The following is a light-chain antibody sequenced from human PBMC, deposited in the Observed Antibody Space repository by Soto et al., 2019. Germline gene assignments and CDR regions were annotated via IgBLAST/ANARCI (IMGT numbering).Light chain of an antibody. CDR1: SSDVGGYNY. Sequence: QSVLTQPPSASGSPGQSVTISCTGTSSDVGGYNYVSWYQHHPGKAPKLMIYEVNKRPSGVPDRFSGSKSGNTASLTVSGLQPEDETDYYCSSYAGFNGILFGGGTKLTVL. J-gene: IGLJ2*01. CDR2: EVN. V-gene: IGLV2-8*01. CDR3: SSYAGFNGIL.